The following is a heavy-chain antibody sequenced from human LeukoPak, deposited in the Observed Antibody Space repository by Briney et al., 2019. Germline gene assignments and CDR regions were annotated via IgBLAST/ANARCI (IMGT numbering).Heavy chain of an antibody. Sequence: GGSLRLSCAASGFTVSSNYMSWVRQAPGKGLEWGSVIYSGGSTYYADSVKGRFTISRDNSKNTLYLQMNSLRAEDTAVYYCAKSADPGVYYFDYWGQGTLVTVSS. D-gene: IGHD7-27*01. J-gene: IGHJ4*02. V-gene: IGHV3-53*01. CDR1: GFTVSSNY. CDR2: IYSGGST. CDR3: AKSADPGVYYFDY.